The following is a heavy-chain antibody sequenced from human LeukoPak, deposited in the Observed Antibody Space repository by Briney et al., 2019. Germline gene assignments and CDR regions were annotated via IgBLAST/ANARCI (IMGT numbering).Heavy chain of an antibody. V-gene: IGHV3-53*01. D-gene: IGHD6-13*01. J-gene: IGHJ4*02. CDR3: AKVAAAGTEYFAY. CDR2: IYSGGST. Sequence: GGSLRLSCAASGFTVGNNYMSWVRQAPGKGLEWVSLIYSGGSTFYADSVKGRFTISRDNSKNTLYLQMNSLRAEDTALYYCAKVAAAGTEYFAYWGQGTLVTVSS. CDR1: GFTVGNNY.